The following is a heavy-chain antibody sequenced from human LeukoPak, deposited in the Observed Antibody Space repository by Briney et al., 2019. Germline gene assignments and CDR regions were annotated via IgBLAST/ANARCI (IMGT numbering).Heavy chain of an antibody. Sequence: ASVKVSCKASGYTFTGSYIPWVRQAPGQGLEGMGWINPNNGGTNYAQKFQGRVTMTRDTSISTAYMELSRLRSDDTAVYYCAMSHDYYDSSGYYYFDYWGQGTLVTVSS. D-gene: IGHD3-22*01. V-gene: IGHV1-2*02. CDR2: INPNNGGT. CDR3: AMSHDYYDSSGYYYFDY. CDR1: GYTFTGSY. J-gene: IGHJ4*02.